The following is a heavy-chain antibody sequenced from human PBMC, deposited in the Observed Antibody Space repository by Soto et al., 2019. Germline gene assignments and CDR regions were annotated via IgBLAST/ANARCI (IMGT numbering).Heavy chain of an antibody. J-gene: IGHJ4*02. CDR2: VHHTGRT. Sequence: SETLSLTCTVSGGSFKSGSYSWSWIRQPPGKGLEWIGYVHHTGRTSYNPSLKSRVSISMDTSKNQFSLNLDSVTAADTAVYFCARDFASFDSWGQGTLVTVSS. D-gene: IGHD3-3*01. V-gene: IGHV4-61*01. CDR1: GGSFKSGSYS. CDR3: ARDFASFDS.